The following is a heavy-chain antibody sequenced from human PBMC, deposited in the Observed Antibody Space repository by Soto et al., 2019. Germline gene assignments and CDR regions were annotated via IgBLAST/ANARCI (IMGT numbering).Heavy chain of an antibody. D-gene: IGHD5-18*01. CDR1: GFIFSSYN. CDR2: ISSGSSTI. Sequence: EVQLVESGGGLVQPGGSLRLSCAASGFIFSSYNMNWVRQAPGKGLDWVSYISSGSSTIYYADSVKGRFTIPRDNAINSLYLPMNGLRDEDTAVYYCARGKDTAPRCGDYWGQGTLVTVSS. CDR3: ARGKDTAPRCGDY. V-gene: IGHV3-48*02. J-gene: IGHJ4*02.